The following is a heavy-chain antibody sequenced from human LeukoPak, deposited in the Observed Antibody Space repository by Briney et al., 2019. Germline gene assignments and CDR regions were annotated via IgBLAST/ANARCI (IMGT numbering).Heavy chain of an antibody. D-gene: IGHD4-23*01. CDR1: GGSISSYY. CDR3: ARDDYGGNI. J-gene: IGHJ4*02. Sequence: SETLSLTCTVSGGSISSYYWSWIRQPPGKGLEWIGYIYYSGSANYNPSLKSRVTISVDTSKNQFSLKLSSVTAADTAVYYCARDDYGGNIWGQGTLVTVSS. V-gene: IGHV4-59*01. CDR2: IYYSGSA.